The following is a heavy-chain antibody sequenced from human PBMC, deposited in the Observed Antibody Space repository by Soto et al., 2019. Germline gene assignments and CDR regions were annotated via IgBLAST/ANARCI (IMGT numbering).Heavy chain of an antibody. CDR3: ARDARNADYDY. CDR1: GFTFSTHA. Sequence: EVQLVESGGGLVQPAGSLRLSCAVSGFTFSTHAMNWVRQAPGKGLEWVAYIHGTRSIIYYADSVKGRFTISRDNAKNSLFLQMDSLRDEDTAVYYCARDARNADYDYWGQGTLVTVSS. CDR2: IHGTRSII. V-gene: IGHV3-48*02. D-gene: IGHD3-16*01. J-gene: IGHJ4*02.